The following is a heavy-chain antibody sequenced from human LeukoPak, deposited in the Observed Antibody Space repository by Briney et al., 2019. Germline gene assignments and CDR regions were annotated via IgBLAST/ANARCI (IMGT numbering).Heavy chain of an antibody. CDR2: ISYDGSNK. CDR3: ARDRAYGDYAA. D-gene: IGHD4-17*01. J-gene: IGHJ5*02. CDR1: GFTFSSHG. V-gene: IGHV3-30*03. Sequence: GGSLRLSCAASGFTFSSHGMHWVRQAPGKGLEWVAVISYDGSNKYYADSVKGRFIISRDNSKNTVYLQMNNLRADDTAVYYCARDRAYGDYAAWGQGTLVTVSS.